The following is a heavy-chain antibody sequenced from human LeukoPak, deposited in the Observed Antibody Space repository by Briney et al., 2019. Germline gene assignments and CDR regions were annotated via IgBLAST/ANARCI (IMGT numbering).Heavy chain of an antibody. J-gene: IGHJ4*02. Sequence: PGGSLRLSCAASGFTFSSSAMSWVRQAPGKGLEWVSGISGSGVSTYYADSVKGRFTISRDNSKNTLFLQVNSLRAEDTAIYYCANGRGDYERVTRFDYWGQGTLVTASS. CDR2: ISGSGVST. CDR1: GFTFSSSA. CDR3: ANGRGDYERVTRFDY. V-gene: IGHV3-23*01. D-gene: IGHD4-17*01.